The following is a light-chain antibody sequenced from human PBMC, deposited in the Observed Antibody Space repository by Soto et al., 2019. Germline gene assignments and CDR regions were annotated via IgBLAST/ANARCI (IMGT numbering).Light chain of an antibody. CDR2: SGS. CDR1: QSISIY. CDR3: QQSFSTLWT. J-gene: IGKJ1*01. Sequence: DIQMTQAPSSLSASVGDTVIITCRASQSISIYSNWYQQKPGKAPRLLIYSGSISQRGVPSRFSGSGSGTDFTLTISGLQPEDFATYYCQQSFSTLWTCGQGTKGDIK. V-gene: IGKV1-39*01.